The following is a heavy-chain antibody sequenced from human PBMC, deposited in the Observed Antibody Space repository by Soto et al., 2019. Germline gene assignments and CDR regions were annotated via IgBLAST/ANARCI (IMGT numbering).Heavy chain of an antibody. D-gene: IGHD3-3*01. CDR2: ISGSGGST. Sequence: HRGGSLRLSCAASGFTFSSYAMSWVRQAPGKGLEWVSAISGSGGSTYYADSVKGRFTISRDNSKNTLYLQMNSLRAEDTAVYYCAKDRGYDFWSGYYTGGELTYWGQGTLVTVSS. J-gene: IGHJ4*02. CDR1: GFTFSSYA. V-gene: IGHV3-23*01. CDR3: AKDRGYDFWSGYYTGGELTY.